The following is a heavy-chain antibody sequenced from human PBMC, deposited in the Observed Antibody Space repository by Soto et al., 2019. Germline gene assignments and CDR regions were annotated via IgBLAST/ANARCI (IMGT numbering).Heavy chain of an antibody. J-gene: IGHJ5*02. Sequence: SETLSLTCAVSGYSISSGYYWGWIRQPPGKGLEWIGSIYHSGSTYYNPSLKSRVTISVDTSKNQFSLKLSYVTAADTAVYYCARDPEVSITIFGVVPNWFDPWGQGTMVTVS. CDR1: GYSISSGYY. D-gene: IGHD3-3*01. CDR2: IYHSGST. CDR3: ARDPEVSITIFGVVPNWFDP. V-gene: IGHV4-38-2*02.